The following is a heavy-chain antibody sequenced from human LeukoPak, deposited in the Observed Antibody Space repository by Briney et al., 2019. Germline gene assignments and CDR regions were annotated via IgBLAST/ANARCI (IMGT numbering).Heavy chain of an antibody. CDR1: GYTFTNYG. V-gene: IGHV1-18*01. CDR3: ARSPDFWSGYAFDY. J-gene: IGHJ4*02. D-gene: IGHD3-3*01. Sequence: ASVKVSCKASGYTFTNYGISWVRQAPGQGLEWMGWISAYNGNTNYAQKLQGRVTMTTDTSTGTAYVELRSLRSDDTAVYYCARSPDFWSGYAFDYWGQGTLVTVSS. CDR2: ISAYNGNT.